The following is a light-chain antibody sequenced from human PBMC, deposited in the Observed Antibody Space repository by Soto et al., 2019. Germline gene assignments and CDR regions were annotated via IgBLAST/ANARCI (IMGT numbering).Light chain of an antibody. CDR2: EVS. CDR1: SSDVGGYNY. J-gene: IGLJ3*02. CDR3: QSSDSSLSGWV. V-gene: IGLV2-8*01. Sequence: QSALTQPPSASGSPGQSVTISCTGTSSDVGGYNYVSWYQQHPGKAPKLMIYEVSKRPSGVPDRFSGSKSGNTASLTVSGLQAEDEADYYCQSSDSSLSGWVFGGGTKLTVL.